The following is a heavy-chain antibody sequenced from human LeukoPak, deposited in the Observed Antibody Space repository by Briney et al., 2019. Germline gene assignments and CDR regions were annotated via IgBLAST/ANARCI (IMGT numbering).Heavy chain of an antibody. V-gene: IGHV4-39*01. CDR3: ARLGWGIVGATPYFDY. D-gene: IGHD1-26*01. J-gene: IGHJ4*02. Sequence: PSETLSLTCTVSGGSISSSSYYWGWIRQPPGKGLEWIGSIYYSGSTYYNPSLKSRVTISVDTSKNQFSLKLSSVTAADTAVYYCARLGWGIVGATPYFDYWRQGTLVTVSS. CDR1: GGSISSSSYY. CDR2: IYYSGST.